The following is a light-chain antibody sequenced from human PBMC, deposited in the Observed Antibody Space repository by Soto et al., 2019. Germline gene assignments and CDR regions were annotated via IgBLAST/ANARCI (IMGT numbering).Light chain of an antibody. CDR3: AAWADSPNGPS. Sequence: HCVRTRAASGSGTPGRGGTIFCSGSSSNIGSNTVNWYQQRPGTAPELLIYSNNQRPSGVPARFSGSKSGTSASLAISGLQSEDEADYYCAAWADSPNGPSFATGPKVTVL. CDR2: SNN. J-gene: IGLJ1*01. CDR1: SSNIGSNT. V-gene: IGLV1-44*01.